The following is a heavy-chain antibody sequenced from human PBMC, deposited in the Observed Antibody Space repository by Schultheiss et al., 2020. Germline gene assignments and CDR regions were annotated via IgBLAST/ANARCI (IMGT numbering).Heavy chain of an antibody. J-gene: IGHJ4*02. CDR1: GGSFSGYY. D-gene: IGHD3-10*01. CDR2: INHSGST. V-gene: IGHV4-34*01. CDR3: ARGQVTMVRGVILGCYFDY. Sequence: SQTLSLTCAVYGGSFSGYYWSWIRQPPGKGLEWIGEINHSGSTNYNPSLKSRVTISVDTSKNQFSLKLSSVTAADTAVYYCARGQVTMVRGVILGCYFDYWGQGTLVTVS.